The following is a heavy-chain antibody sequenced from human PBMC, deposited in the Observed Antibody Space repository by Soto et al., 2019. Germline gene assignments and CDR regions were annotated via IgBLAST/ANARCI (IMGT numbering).Heavy chain of an antibody. V-gene: IGHV3-30-3*01. Sequence: PGGSLRLSCAASGFTFSSYAMHWVRQAPGKGLEWVAVISYDGSNKYYADSVKGRFTISRDNSKNTLYLQMNSLRAEDTAVYYCGRDRVQIAARACWSHPCYQGIRVTVDS. CDR2: ISYDGSNK. CDR1: GFTFSSYA. CDR3: GRDRVQIAARACWSHP. J-gene: IGHJ5*02. D-gene: IGHD6-13*01.